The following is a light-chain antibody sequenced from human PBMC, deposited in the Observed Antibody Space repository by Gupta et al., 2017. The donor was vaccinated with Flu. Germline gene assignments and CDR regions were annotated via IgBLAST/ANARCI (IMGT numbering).Light chain of an antibody. CDR3: QQRSNWPWT. J-gene: IGKJ1*01. CDR1: QSARSY. V-gene: IGKV3-11*01. Sequence: GERATLSCRASQSARSYLAWYQQTPGQGPRLLIYEVSNRATGIPARFSGSGSGTDFTLTITNREPEDSAVYYCQQRSNWPWTFGQGTKVEIK. CDR2: EVS.